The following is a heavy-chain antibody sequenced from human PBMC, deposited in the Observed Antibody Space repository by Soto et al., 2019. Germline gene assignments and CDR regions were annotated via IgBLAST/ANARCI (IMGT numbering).Heavy chain of an antibody. CDR1: GGTDSSNY. J-gene: IGHJ4*02. V-gene: IGHV3-66*01. D-gene: IGHD6-19*01. Sequence: GAALTLSDEPSGGTDSSNYRSWVRQEKGKGLEWVSVIYSGGSTYYADSVKGRFIISRDDSKNTLFLQMNSLRAEDTAVYYCAKLKSSWSDYWGLGTLVTVSS. CDR2: IYSGGST. CDR3: AKLKSSWSDY.